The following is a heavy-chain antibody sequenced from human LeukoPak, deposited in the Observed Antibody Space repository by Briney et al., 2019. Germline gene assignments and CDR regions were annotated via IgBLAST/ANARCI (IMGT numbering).Heavy chain of an antibody. V-gene: IGHV3-7*01. CDR2: IKEDGSER. D-gene: IGHD3-22*01. CDR1: GFTFSSYW. CDR3: ARRAYYYDSSGYYSWYYFDY. Sequence: QAGESLRLSCAASGFTFSSYWMSWVRQAPGKRLEWVANIKEDGSERYYVDSVKGRFTISRDNAKNSLYLQMNSLRAEDTAVYYCARRAYYYDSSGYYSWYYFDYWGQGTLVTVSS. J-gene: IGHJ4*02.